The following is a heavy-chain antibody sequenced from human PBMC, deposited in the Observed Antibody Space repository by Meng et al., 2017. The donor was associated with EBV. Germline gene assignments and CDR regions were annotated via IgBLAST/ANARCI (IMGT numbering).Heavy chain of an antibody. CDR1: GGSVNNESYY. CDR2: IYYTGST. CDR3: ARGDYTNYPRWFDP. Sequence: QVQLQESGPGLVKPSAXPSFTGXVSGGSVNNESYYWGWIRQPPGKGLEYIGYIYYTGSTNYNSSLKSRVTISLDKSKNQFSLKLTSLTAADTAIYYCARGDYTNYPRWFDPWGQGTMVTVSS. D-gene: IGHD4-11*01. V-gene: IGHV4-61*01. J-gene: IGHJ5*02.